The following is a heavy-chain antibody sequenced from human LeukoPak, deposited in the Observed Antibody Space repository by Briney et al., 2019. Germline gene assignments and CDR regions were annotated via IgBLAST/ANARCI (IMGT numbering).Heavy chain of an antibody. J-gene: IGHJ3*02. D-gene: IGHD3-22*01. CDR2: ISSSSSYI. CDR1: GFTFSSYS. CDR3: ARDPSSGYYDSRGGAFDI. Sequence: PGGSLRLSCAASGFTFSSYSMNWVRQAPGKGREWVSSISSSSSYIYYADSVKGRFTISRDNAKNSLYLQMNSLRAEDTAVYYCARDPSSGYYDSRGGAFDIWGQGTMVTVSS. V-gene: IGHV3-21*01.